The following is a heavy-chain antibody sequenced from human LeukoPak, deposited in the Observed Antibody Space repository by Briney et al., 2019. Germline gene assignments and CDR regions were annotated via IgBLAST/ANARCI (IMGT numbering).Heavy chain of an antibody. CDR3: AREAVMPVAPVKIGTSDRPLYEYYGLDV. J-gene: IGHJ6*02. CDR2: IYGDDET. D-gene: IGHD1/OR15-1a*01. Sequence: GGSLRLSCAASGFTFSTYWMRWVRQAPGKGLEWVSVIYGDDETNYADSVKGRFTISRDNSKNTLYLQMNSLRADDTAVYYCAREAVMPVAPVKIGTSDRPLYEYYGLDVWGQGTTVTVS. CDR1: GFTFSTYW. V-gene: IGHV3-53*01.